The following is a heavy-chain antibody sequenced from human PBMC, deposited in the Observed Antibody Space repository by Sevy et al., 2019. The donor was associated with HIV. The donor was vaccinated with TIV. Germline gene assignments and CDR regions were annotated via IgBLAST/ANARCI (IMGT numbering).Heavy chain of an antibody. CDR2: IDWDDDK. Sequence: SGPTLVNPTQTLTLTCTFSGFSLTTSGMCVTWIRQPPGKALEWLVRIDWDDDKYYSTSLKTRLTISKDTSKNQVVLKMTNMDPVDTATYYCARMGSSGWPADKYFASWGQGTLVTVSS. CDR3: ARMGSSGWPADKYFAS. J-gene: IGHJ4*02. D-gene: IGHD6-19*01. CDR1: GFSLTTSGMC. V-gene: IGHV2-70*11.